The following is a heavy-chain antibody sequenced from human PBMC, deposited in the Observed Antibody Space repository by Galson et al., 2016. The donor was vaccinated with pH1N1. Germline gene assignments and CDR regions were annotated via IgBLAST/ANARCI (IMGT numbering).Heavy chain of an antibody. Sequence: LSLTCTVSGGSISSYYWSWIRQPPGKGLEWIGYIYYSGSTNYNPSLKSRVTISVDTSKNQFSLKLSSVTAADTAVYYCARGGYYDDSSGTTFDYWGQGTLVTVSS. J-gene: IGHJ4*02. V-gene: IGHV4-59*01. CDR2: IYYSGST. D-gene: IGHD3-22*01. CDR3: ARGGYYDDSSGTTFDY. CDR1: GGSISSYY.